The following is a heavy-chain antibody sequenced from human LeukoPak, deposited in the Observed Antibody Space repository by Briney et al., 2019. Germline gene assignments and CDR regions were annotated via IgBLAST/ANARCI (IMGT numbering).Heavy chain of an antibody. Sequence: PSETLSLTCTVSGASIRSHYWSWIRQPPGKGLEWIGYMYYSGNSNYNPALKSRVTISVDTSKNQFSLKLSSVTAADTAVYYCARAGGWYDAFDIWGQGTMVTVSS. J-gene: IGHJ3*02. CDR3: ARAGGWYDAFDI. V-gene: IGHV4-59*11. CDR1: GASIRSHY. CDR2: MYYSGNS. D-gene: IGHD6-19*01.